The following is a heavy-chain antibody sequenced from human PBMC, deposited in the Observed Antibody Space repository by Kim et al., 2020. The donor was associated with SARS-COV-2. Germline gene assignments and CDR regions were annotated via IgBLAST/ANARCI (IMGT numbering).Heavy chain of an antibody. CDR3: ARDYNYGAYDS. J-gene: IGHJ4*02. CDR2: T. V-gene: IGHV4-61*03. D-gene: IGHD5-18*01. Sequence: TTYNPSLKSRITISIDTSKNHFYLELTSVTAADTAVYYCARDYNYGAYDSWGQGTLVTVSS.